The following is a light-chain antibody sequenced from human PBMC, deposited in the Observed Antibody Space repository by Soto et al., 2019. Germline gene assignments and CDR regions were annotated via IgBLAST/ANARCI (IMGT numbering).Light chain of an antibody. CDR2: EVS. Sequence: QSVLTQPASVSGSPGQSITMSCTGTSSDVGGYDYVSRYQQHPGEVPKLIIFEVSSRPAWISNRFSASKSGNTASLTISGLQAEDEADYHCSSYTTSSSYVFGTGTKVTVL. V-gene: IGLV2-14*01. CDR1: SSDVGGYDY. J-gene: IGLJ1*01. CDR3: SSYTTSSSYV.